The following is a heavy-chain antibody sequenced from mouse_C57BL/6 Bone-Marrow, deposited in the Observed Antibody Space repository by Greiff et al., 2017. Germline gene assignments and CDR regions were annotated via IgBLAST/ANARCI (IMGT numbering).Heavy chain of an antibody. Sequence: QVQLQQSGAELMKPGASVKLSCKASGYTFTSYWMHWVKQRPGQGLEWIGMIHPNSGSTNYNEKFKSKATLTVDKSSSTAYMQLSSLTSEDSAVYYCARLDSNYVDWYFDVWGTGTTVTVSS. D-gene: IGHD2-5*01. CDR1: GYTFTSYW. V-gene: IGHV1-64*01. J-gene: IGHJ1*03. CDR3: ARLDSNYVDWYFDV. CDR2: IHPNSGST.